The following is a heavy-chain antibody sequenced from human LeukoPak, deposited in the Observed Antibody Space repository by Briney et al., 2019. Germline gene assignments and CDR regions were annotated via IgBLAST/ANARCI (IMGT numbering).Heavy chain of an antibody. V-gene: IGHV1-2*02. D-gene: IGHD4/OR15-4a*01. Sequence: ASVTVSCKASGYTFTGYYMHWVRQAPGQGLEWMGWTNPNSGGTNYAQKFQGRVTMTRDTSISTAYMELSRLRSDDTAVYYCARDHDYGPDYWGQGTLVTVSA. CDR2: TNPNSGGT. CDR3: ARDHDYGPDY. J-gene: IGHJ4*02. CDR1: GYTFTGYY.